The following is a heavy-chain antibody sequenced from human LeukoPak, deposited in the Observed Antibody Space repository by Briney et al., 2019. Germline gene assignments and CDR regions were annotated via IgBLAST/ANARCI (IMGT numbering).Heavy chain of an antibody. Sequence: SETLSLTCAVYGGSFSGYYWSWIRQPPGKGLEWIGEINHSGSTNYNPSLKSRVTISVDTSKNQFSLNLSSVTAADTAVYYCARQGPSGWFYKLDYWGQGTLVTVSS. D-gene: IGHD6-19*01. CDR3: ARQGPSGWFYKLDY. V-gene: IGHV4-34*01. CDR2: INHSGST. CDR1: GGSFSGYY. J-gene: IGHJ4*02.